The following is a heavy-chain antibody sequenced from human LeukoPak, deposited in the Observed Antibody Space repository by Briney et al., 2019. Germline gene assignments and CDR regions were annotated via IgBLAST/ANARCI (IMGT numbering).Heavy chain of an antibody. Sequence: GGSLRLSCTASGFTFGDYAMSWVRQAPGKGLEWVGFVRSKAYGGTTECAASVKGRSTISRDDSKSIAYLQMNSLKTEDTAVYYCTRDDNWNDVGGSVGWFDPWGQGTLVTVSS. CDR2: VRSKAYGGTT. D-gene: IGHD1-1*01. CDR3: TRDDNWNDVGGSVGWFDP. V-gene: IGHV3-49*04. CDR1: GFTFGDYA. J-gene: IGHJ5*02.